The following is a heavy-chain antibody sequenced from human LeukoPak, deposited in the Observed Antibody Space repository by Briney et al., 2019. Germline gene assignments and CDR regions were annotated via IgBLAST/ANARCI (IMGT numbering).Heavy chain of an antibody. Sequence: GGSLRLSCAASGSTFSSYWMSWVRQAPGKGLEWVANIKQDGSEKYYVDAVRGRFTISRDNAKNSLYLQMNSLRAEDTAVYYCARDTPMVRGVINLYYYGMDVWGQGTTVTVSS. J-gene: IGHJ6*02. CDR3: ARDTPMVRGVINLYYYGMDV. D-gene: IGHD3-10*01. CDR2: IKQDGSEK. V-gene: IGHV3-7*01. CDR1: GSTFSSYW.